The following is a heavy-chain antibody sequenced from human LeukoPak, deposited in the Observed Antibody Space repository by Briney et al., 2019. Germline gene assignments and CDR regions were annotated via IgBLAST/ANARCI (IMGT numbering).Heavy chain of an antibody. V-gene: IGHV1-18*01. CDR3: ARVGGGSSDYYQDAFDI. CDR1: GYRFTTYG. J-gene: IGHJ3*02. D-gene: IGHD3-22*01. CDR2: INAYNGNT. Sequence: ASVKVSCKASGYRFTTYGISWVRQAPGQGLEWMAWINAYNGNTDYAQNLQGRVTMSRDTSTSTAYMDLRSLRSDDTAIYYCARVGGGSSDYYQDAFDIWGQGTTVTVSS.